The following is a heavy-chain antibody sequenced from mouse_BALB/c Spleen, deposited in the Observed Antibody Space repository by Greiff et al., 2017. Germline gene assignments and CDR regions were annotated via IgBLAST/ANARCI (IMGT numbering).Heavy chain of an antibody. CDR2: IRSKSNNYAT. D-gene: IGHD2-3*01. CDR1: GFTFNTYA. Sequence: EAGGGLVQPKGSLKLSCAASGFTFNTYAMNWVRQAPGKGLEWVARIRSKSNNYATYYADSVKDRFTISRDDSQSMLYLQMNNLKTEDTAMYYCVRQGFDGYYGYFDVWGAGTTVTVSS. V-gene: IGHV10-1*02. CDR3: VRQGFDGYYGYFDV. J-gene: IGHJ1*01.